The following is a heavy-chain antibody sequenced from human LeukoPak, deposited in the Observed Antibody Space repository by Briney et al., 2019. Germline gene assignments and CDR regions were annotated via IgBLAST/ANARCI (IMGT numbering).Heavy chain of an antibody. Sequence: GGSLRLSCAASGFTFSSYGMSGVRQAPGKGLEWVSAISGSGGSTYYADSVKGRFTISRDNSKNTLYLQMNSLRAEDTAVYYCAKFPNYYGSGSYPNGAFDIWGQGTMVTVS. CDR2: ISGSGGST. CDR3: AKFPNYYGSGSYPNGAFDI. CDR1: GFTFSSYG. D-gene: IGHD3-10*01. J-gene: IGHJ3*02. V-gene: IGHV3-23*01.